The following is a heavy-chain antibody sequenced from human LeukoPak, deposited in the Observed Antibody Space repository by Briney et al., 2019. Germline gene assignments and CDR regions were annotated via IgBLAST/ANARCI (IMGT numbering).Heavy chain of an antibody. D-gene: IGHD7-27*01. Sequence: SETLSLTCTVSGGSISSNGYYWGWIRQPPGKGLEWIGSIYYNGNTYYNPSLKSRVTISVDTSKNQFSLKLSSVTAADTAVYYCARAELGTIDYWGQGTLVTVSS. J-gene: IGHJ4*02. CDR1: GGSISSNGYY. CDR3: ARAELGTIDY. CDR2: IYYNGNT. V-gene: IGHV4-39*07.